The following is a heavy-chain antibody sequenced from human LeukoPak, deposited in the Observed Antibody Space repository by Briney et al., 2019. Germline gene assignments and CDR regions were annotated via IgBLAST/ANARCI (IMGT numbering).Heavy chain of an antibody. V-gene: IGHV3-7*01. CDR2: INQDVSTR. J-gene: IGHJ3*01. D-gene: IGHD3-10*01. Sequence: GGSLRLSCGASGFTFRNYWMSWVRQAPGRGLEWVANINQDVSTRDYVDSVKGRFTISRDNAKSSLYLQMNSLSPEDTAVYFCAREGSYLDAFDLWGQGTMVTVSS. CDR3: AREGSYLDAFDL. CDR1: GFTFRNYW.